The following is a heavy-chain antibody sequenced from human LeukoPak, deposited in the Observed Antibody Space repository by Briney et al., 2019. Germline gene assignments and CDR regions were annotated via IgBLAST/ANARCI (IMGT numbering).Heavy chain of an antibody. V-gene: IGHV4-59*04. Sequence: SETLSLTCTVSGGSISSYYWSWIRQPPGKGLEWIGYIYHSGSTYYNPSLKSRVTISVDRSKNQFSLKLSSVTAADTAVYYCAAVDTAMEGIDYWGQGTLVTVSS. CDR3: AAVDTAMEGIDY. CDR1: GGSISSYY. CDR2: IYHSGST. J-gene: IGHJ4*02. D-gene: IGHD5-18*01.